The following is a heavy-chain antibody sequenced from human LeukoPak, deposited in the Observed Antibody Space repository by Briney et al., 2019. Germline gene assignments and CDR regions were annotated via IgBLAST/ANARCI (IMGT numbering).Heavy chain of an antibody. CDR3: AKDDYYDTSGYRD. Sequence: GGSLRLSCVASGFTFTSSAMSWVRQAPGKGLEWVSAISGRSGTTYYADSVKGRFTISGDNSKNTLYLQMNSLRAEDTAVYYCAKDDYYDTSGYRDWGQGTLVTVSS. V-gene: IGHV3-23*01. CDR1: GFTFTSSA. D-gene: IGHD3-22*01. CDR2: ISGRSGTT. J-gene: IGHJ4*02.